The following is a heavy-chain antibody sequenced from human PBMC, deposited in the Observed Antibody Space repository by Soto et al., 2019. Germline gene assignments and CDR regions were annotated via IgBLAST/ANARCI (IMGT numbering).Heavy chain of an antibody. CDR2: ISSTSSYI. Sequence: VGSLRLSCAASGLTFSTYSMNWFRKAPGKGLEWVSSISSTSSYIFYADSLKGRFTISRDNAKNSLCLQMNSLRAEDTAVYYCSRSLKQRSWFDPWGQGTLVTVSS. V-gene: IGHV3-21*01. CDR3: SRSLKQRSWFDP. J-gene: IGHJ5*02. CDR1: GLTFSTYS. D-gene: IGHD6-25*01.